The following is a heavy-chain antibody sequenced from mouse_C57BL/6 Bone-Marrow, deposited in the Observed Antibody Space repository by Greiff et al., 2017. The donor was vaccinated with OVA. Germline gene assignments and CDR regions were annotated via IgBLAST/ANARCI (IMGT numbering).Heavy chain of an antibody. Sequence: QVQLQQSGPELVKPGASVKISCKASGYAFSSSWMNWVKQRPGKGLEWIGRIYPGDGDTNYNGKFKGKATLTADKSSSTAYMQLSSLTSEDSAVYYCARSGWLRRRGYAMDYWGQGTSVTVSS. CDR1: GYAFSSSW. CDR2: IYPGDGDT. J-gene: IGHJ4*01. CDR3: ARSGWLRRRGYAMDY. V-gene: IGHV1-82*01. D-gene: IGHD2-2*01.